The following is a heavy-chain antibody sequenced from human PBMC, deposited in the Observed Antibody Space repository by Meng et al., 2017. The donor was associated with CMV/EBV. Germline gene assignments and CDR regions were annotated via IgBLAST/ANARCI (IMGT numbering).Heavy chain of an antibody. J-gene: IGHJ4*02. Sequence: CAASEFSITDYAVKLVRQAPGKGLEWVSVISAGGYYTFYAESVKGRFTIGRDISKTTVYLQTNSLRAEDTAVYFCAKAPTRRYYFDSWGQGSLVTVSS. CDR2: ISAGGYYT. D-gene: IGHD5-24*01. CDR3: AKAPTRRYYFDS. CDR1: EFSITDYA. V-gene: IGHV3-23*01.